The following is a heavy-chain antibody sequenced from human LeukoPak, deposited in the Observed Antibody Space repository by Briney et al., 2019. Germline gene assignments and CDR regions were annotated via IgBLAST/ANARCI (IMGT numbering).Heavy chain of an antibody. Sequence: ASVKVSCKASGGTFSSYAISWVRQAPGQGLEWMGGIIPIFGTANYAQKFQGRVTITADKSTSTAYMELSSLRSEDTAVYYCAREGGAGGPGDMVRADYGMDVWGQGTTVAVSS. D-gene: IGHD3-10*01. CDR1: GGTFSSYA. V-gene: IGHV1-69*06. J-gene: IGHJ6*02. CDR3: AREGGAGGPGDMVRADYGMDV. CDR2: IIPIFGTA.